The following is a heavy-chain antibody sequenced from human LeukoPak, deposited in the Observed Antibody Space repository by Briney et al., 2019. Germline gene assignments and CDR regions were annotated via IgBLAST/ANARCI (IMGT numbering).Heavy chain of an antibody. Sequence: GASVKVSCKXSGYTFTGYYMHWVRQAPGQGLEWMGWINPNSGDTNYAQDFQGRVTMTRDTSISTAYMELSRLRYDDTAVYYCARDLAVFDAFDIWGQGTMVTVSS. CDR3: ARDLAVFDAFDI. CDR2: INPNSGDT. CDR1: GYTFTGYY. J-gene: IGHJ3*02. V-gene: IGHV1-2*02. D-gene: IGHD2-8*02.